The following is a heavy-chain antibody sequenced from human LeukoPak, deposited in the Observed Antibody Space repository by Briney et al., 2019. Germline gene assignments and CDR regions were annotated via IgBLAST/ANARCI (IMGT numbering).Heavy chain of an antibody. CDR1: GFTFSSYG. CDR3: ATSRFYYYPYY. Sequence: GGSLRLSCAASGFTFSSYGMSWVRQAPGKGLEWVSAISGSGGSTYYADSVKGRFTISRDSSKNTLYLQMNSLRAEDTAVYYCATSRFYYYPYYWGQGTLVTVSS. D-gene: IGHD3-10*01. V-gene: IGHV3-23*01. J-gene: IGHJ4*02. CDR2: ISGSGGST.